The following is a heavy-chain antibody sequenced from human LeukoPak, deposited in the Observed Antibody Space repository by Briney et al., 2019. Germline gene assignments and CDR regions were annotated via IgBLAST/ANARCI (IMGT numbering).Heavy chain of an antibody. CDR2: ISDSGGST. J-gene: IGHJ4*02. CDR1: GFTFRTFA. CDR3: AKGFWSYFDY. V-gene: IGHV3-23*01. Sequence: GSLRLSCAASGFTFRTFAMSWVRQAPGKGLEWVSGISDSGGSTYYADSVKGRFTISRDNSKNTLNLQMSSLRVEDTAIYYCAKGFWSYFDYWGQGTLVTVSS. D-gene: IGHD3-3*01.